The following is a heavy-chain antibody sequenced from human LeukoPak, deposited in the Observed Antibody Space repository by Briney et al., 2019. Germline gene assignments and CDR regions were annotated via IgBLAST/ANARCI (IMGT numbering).Heavy chain of an antibody. CDR1: GFTFDDYA. D-gene: IGHD4-17*01. CDR2: ISWNSGSI. V-gene: IGHV3-9*01. J-gene: IGHJ5*02. CDR3: AKARRADYGDSYNWFDP. Sequence: PGRSLRLSCAASGFTFDDYAMHWVRQAPGKGLEGVSGISWNSGSIGYADSVKGRFTISRDNAKNSLYLQMNSLRAEDTALYYCAKARRADYGDSYNWFDPWGQGTLVTVSS.